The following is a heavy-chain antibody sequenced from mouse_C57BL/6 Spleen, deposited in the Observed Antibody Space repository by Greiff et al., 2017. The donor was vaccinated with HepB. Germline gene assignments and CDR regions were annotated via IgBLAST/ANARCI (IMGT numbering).Heavy chain of an antibody. Sequence: QVQLQQSGAELVKPGASVKISCKASGYAFSSYWMNWVKQRPGKGLEWIGQIYPGDGDTNYNGKFKGKATLTADKSSSTAYMQLSSLTSEDSAVYFCARSYDYDVLAMDYWGQGTSVTVSS. V-gene: IGHV1-80*01. CDR2: IYPGDGDT. CDR1: GYAFSSYW. D-gene: IGHD2-4*01. J-gene: IGHJ4*01. CDR3: ARSYDYDVLAMDY.